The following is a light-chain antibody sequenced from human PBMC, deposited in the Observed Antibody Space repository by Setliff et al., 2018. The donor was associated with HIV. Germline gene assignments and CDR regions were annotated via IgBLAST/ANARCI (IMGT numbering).Light chain of an antibody. Sequence: LAQPPSASGTPGQRVTISCSGSFSNIGRNTINWYQQLPGTAPKLLIFANFQRPSGVPDRFSGAKSGTSASLAISGLQSEDEADYFCAAWDNNLNGYVFGPGTKVTVL. CDR2: ANF. CDR3: AAWDNNLNGYV. V-gene: IGLV1-44*01. CDR1: FSNIGRNT. J-gene: IGLJ1*01.